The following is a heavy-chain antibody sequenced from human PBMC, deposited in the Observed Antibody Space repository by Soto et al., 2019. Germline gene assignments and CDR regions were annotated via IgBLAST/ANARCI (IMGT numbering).Heavy chain of an antibody. Sequence: EVQVVESGGGLVQPGGSLRLSCAASGFMFTTCEMNWVRQAPGKGLEWVSYISSSGSSTYYADSVKGRFTISRDNAKNSLYLQMSSLRAEDTAVYYCARGGSYYHYGLDVWGQGTTVTVSS. CDR2: ISSSGSST. CDR3: ARGGSYYHYGLDV. J-gene: IGHJ6*02. D-gene: IGHD1-26*01. CDR1: GFMFTTCE. V-gene: IGHV3-48*03.